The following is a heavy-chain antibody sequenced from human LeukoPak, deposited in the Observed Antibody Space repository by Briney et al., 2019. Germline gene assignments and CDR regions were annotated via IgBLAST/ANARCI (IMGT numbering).Heavy chain of an antibody. Sequence: SETLSLTCTVSGGSISSGGYYWSWIRQHPGKGLEWIGYIYYSGSTYYNPSLKSRVTISVDTSKNQFSLKPSSVTAADTAVYYRARAAVAGPDYWGQGTLVTVSS. CDR1: GGSISSGGYY. J-gene: IGHJ4*02. CDR3: ARAAVAGPDY. D-gene: IGHD6-19*01. V-gene: IGHV4-31*03. CDR2: IYYSGST.